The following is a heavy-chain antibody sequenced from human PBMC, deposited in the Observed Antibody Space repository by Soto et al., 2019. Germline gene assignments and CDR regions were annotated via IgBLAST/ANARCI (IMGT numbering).Heavy chain of an antibody. CDR3: ARDGVGTTTYFGYFDY. D-gene: IGHD1-26*01. CDR1: AVTFTGFG. Sequence: GGSLRLSCAASAVTFTGFGMHWVRQAPGKGLGRVAVIRFDGSNTYYADSVKGRFTISRDNPKNMLYLQMNSLRAEDMAIYYFARDGVGTTTYFGYFDYWGLGTLVTVSS. V-gene: IGHV3-33*01. CDR2: IRFDGSNT. J-gene: IGHJ4*02.